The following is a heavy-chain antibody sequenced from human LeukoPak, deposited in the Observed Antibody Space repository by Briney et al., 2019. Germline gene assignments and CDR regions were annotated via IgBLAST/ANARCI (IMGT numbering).Heavy chain of an antibody. J-gene: IGHJ4*02. CDR2: ISGNNDNT. CDR3: AREGSGWYGHYFDY. Sequence: ASVKVSCKTSTYTLTTSGVSWVRQAPGQGFEWMGWISGNNDNTDYAQKFQGRVIMTKDTSTSTAYMELRSLRSDDTAVYYCAREGSGWYGHYFDYWGQGTLVTVSS. V-gene: IGHV1-18*01. D-gene: IGHD6-19*01. CDR1: TYTLTTSG.